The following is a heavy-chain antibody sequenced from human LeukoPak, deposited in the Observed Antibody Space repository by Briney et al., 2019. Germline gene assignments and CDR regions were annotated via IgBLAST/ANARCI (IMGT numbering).Heavy chain of an antibody. Sequence: GRSLRLSCAASGFTFDDYAMHWVRQAPGKGLEWVSGISWNSGSIGYADSVKGRFTISRDNAKNSLYLQMNSLRAEDTALYYCAKDIFTGIAAAGAIDYWGHGTLVTVSS. D-gene: IGHD6-13*01. CDR1: GFTFDDYA. J-gene: IGHJ4*01. V-gene: IGHV3-9*01. CDR2: ISWNSGSI. CDR3: AKDIFTGIAAAGAIDY.